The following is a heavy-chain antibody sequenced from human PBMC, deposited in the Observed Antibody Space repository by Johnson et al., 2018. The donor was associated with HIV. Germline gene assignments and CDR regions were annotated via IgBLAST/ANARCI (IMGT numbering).Heavy chain of an antibody. Sequence: VQLVESGGGVVQPGRSLRLSCAASGFTFSSYWMSWVRQAPGKGLEWVANIKQDGSEKYYVDSVKGRFTISRDNAKNSLYLQMNSLRAEDTAVYYCARGGGSSWSDAFDIWGQGTMVTVSS. CDR2: IKQDGSEK. CDR3: ARGGGSSWSDAFDI. V-gene: IGHV3-7*04. D-gene: IGHD6-13*01. J-gene: IGHJ3*02. CDR1: GFTFSSYW.